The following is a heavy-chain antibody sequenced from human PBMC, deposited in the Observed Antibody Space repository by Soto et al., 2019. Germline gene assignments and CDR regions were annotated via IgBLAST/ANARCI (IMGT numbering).Heavy chain of an antibody. CDR1: GGSISSGDYS. CDR3: ARDRYDSSGYYPRRSYYYGMDV. CDR2: IYYSGST. V-gene: IGHV4-30-4*01. Sequence: SATLSPTCTVSGGSISSGDYSWSWIRQPPGQGLEWLGYIYYSGSTYYNPSLKSRVTISVDTSKNQFSLKLSSVTAADTAVYYCARDRYDSSGYYPRRSYYYGMDVWGQGTTVTVSS. D-gene: IGHD3-22*01. J-gene: IGHJ6*02.